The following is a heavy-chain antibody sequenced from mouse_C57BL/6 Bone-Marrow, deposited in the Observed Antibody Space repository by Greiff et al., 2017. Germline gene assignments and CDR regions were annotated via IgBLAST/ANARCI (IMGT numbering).Heavy chain of an antibody. Sequence: EVQLQQSGPELVKPGASVKIPCKASGYTFTDYNMDWVKQSHGKSLEWIGDINPNNGGTIYNQKFKGKATLTVDKSSSTAYMELRSLTSEDTAVYYCARELGTTVVEGFAYWGQGTLVTVSA. CDR1: GYTFTDYN. J-gene: IGHJ3*01. V-gene: IGHV1-18*01. D-gene: IGHD1-1*01. CDR3: ARELGTTVVEGFAY. CDR2: INPNNGGT.